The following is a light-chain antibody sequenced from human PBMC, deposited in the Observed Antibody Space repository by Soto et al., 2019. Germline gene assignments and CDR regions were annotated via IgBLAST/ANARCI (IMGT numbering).Light chain of an antibody. J-gene: IGKJ3*01. CDR2: GAS. CDR3: QQSFRAPLN. CDR1: QNISNF. V-gene: IGKV1-39*01. Sequence: DIQMTQSPLSLSASLGDRVTITCRASQNISNFLNWYQQKPGKAPRLLVFGASNLQSGVPSRFRGSHSGTDFSLSSSSLQREDLATYIWQQSFRAPLNFGPGTKVTIK.